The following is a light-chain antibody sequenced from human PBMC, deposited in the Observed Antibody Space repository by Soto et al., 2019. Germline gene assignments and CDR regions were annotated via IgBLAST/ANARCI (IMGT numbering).Light chain of an antibody. J-gene: IGKJ4*01. V-gene: IGKV3D-15*01. CDR3: QQYYHWGLS. Sequence: VMTQSPANLSVSPGEGVTLFCRASQNVAPNIAWYQVKPAQAPRLLIYASSTGDTGIPATFSGSGSGTYFSLTISSLQPEDSAVYYCQQYYHWGLSFGGGTKVEI. CDR1: QNVAPN. CDR2: ASS.